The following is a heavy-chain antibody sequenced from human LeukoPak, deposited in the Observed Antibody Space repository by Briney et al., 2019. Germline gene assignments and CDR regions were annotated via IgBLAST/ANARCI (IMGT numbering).Heavy chain of an antibody. CDR2: INGGSSTI. Sequence: GSLRLSCAASGFPFTTFEMNWVRQAPGKGLEWISYINGGSSTIFYADSVKGRFTISRDNAKNSLNLQMNSLRVDDTAVYFCVGGGLRFFDYWGQGSRVIVSS. J-gene: IGHJ4*02. CDR1: GFPFTTFE. V-gene: IGHV3-48*03. CDR3: VGGGLRFFDY. D-gene: IGHD3-16*01.